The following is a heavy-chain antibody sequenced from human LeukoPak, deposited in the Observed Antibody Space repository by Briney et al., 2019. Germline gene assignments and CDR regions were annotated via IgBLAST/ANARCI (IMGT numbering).Heavy chain of an antibody. CDR3: ARKEVITKKIGYYYYGMDV. V-gene: IGHV1-69*13. D-gene: IGHD3-22*01. Sequence: SVKVSCKASGGTFSSYAISWVRQAPGQGLEWMGGIIPIFGTANYAQKFQGRVTITADESTSTAYMELSSLRSEDTAVYYCARKEVITKKIGYYYYGMDVWGQGATVTVSS. CDR2: IIPIFGTA. CDR1: GGTFSSYA. J-gene: IGHJ6*02.